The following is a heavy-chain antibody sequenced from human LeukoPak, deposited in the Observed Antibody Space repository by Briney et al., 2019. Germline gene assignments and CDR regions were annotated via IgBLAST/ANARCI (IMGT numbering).Heavy chain of an antibody. V-gene: IGHV4-30-4*08. J-gene: IGHJ4*02. CDR3: ASLTGYCSSTSYYDFDY. D-gene: IGHD2-2*01. CDR1: GGSISSGDYY. Sequence: SETLSLTCTVSGGSISSGDYYWSWIRQPPGKGLEWIGYIYYSGSTYYNPSLKSRVTISVDTSKNQFSLKLSSVTAADTAVYYCASLTGYCSSTSYYDFDYWGQGTLVTVSS. CDR2: IYYSGST.